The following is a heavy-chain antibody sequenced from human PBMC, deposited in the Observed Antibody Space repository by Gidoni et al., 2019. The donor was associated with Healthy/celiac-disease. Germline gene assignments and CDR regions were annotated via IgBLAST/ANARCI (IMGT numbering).Heavy chain of an antibody. CDR3: AREQSPRLILLLRAFDI. D-gene: IGHD3-10*01. CDR1: GYTSTGYY. Sequence: QAQLVQSGAEVKKPAASVQVACSAAGYTSTGYYMHWVRQAPGQGLEWMGWINPNSGGTNYAQKFQGRVTMTRDTSISTAYMELSRLRSDDTAVYYCAREQSPRLILLLRAFDIWGQGTMVTVSS. V-gene: IGHV1-2*02. CDR2: INPNSGGT. J-gene: IGHJ3*02.